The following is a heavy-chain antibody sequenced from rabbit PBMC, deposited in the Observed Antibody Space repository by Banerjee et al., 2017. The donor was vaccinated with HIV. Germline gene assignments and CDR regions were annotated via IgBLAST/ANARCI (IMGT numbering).Heavy chain of an antibody. V-gene: IGHV1S47*01. CDR1: GFDFSSYG. Sequence: QEQLVESGGGLVQPGGYLRLSCVASGFDFSSYGVRWVRQAPGKGLEWIGYIDPVFGSTLYADWVNGRFTISSHNAQNTLYLQLNSLTAADTATYFCARDGGYADYGYALNLWGQGTLVTVS. CDR2: IDPVFGST. CDR3: ARDGGYADYGYALNL. J-gene: IGHJ4*01. D-gene: IGHD6-1*01.